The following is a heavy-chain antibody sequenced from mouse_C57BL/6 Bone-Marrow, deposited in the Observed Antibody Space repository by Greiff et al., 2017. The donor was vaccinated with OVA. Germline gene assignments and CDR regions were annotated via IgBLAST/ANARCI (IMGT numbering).Heavy chain of an antibody. V-gene: IGHV1-18*01. CDR2: INPNNGGT. Sequence: VQLKQSGPELVKPGASVKIPCKASGYTFTDYNMDWVKQSHGQSLEWIGDINPNNGGTIYNQKFKGKATLPVDTSSSTAYMELRSLTSEDTAVYYCARGNYYGSSSFAYWGQGTLVTVSA. CDR3: ARGNYYGSSSFAY. J-gene: IGHJ3*01. D-gene: IGHD1-1*01. CDR1: GYTFTDYN.